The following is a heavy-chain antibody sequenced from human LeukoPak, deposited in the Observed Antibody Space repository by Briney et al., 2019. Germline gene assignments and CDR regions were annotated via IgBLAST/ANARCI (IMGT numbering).Heavy chain of an antibody. J-gene: IGHJ4*02. Sequence: PGGSLRLSCAASGLTFSSYAMNWVRQAPGKGLEWVSAISGSGGNTYYADSVKGRFTISRDNSKNTLYLQMSSLRAEDTAVYYCARESSGRTGPMWGQGTLVTVSS. CDR3: ARESSGRTGPM. V-gene: IGHV3-23*01. D-gene: IGHD3/OR15-3a*01. CDR2: ISGSGGNT. CDR1: GLTFSSYA.